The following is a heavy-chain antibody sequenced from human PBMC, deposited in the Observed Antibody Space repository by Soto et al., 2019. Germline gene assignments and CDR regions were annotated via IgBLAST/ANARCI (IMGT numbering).Heavy chain of an antibody. V-gene: IGHV5-10-1*01. D-gene: IGHD6-19*01. Sequence: PGESLKISCKGSGYSFTSYWISWVRQMPGKGLEWMGRIDPSDSYTNYSPSFQGHVTISADKSISTAYLQWSSLKASDSVMYYCARQATGYSSGWYSDYWGQGTLVTVSS. J-gene: IGHJ4*02. CDR2: IDPSDSYT. CDR3: ARQATGYSSGWYSDY. CDR1: GYSFTSYW.